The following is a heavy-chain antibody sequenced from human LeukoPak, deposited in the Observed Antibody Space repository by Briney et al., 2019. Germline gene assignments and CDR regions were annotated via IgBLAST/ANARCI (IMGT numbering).Heavy chain of an antibody. D-gene: IGHD2/OR15-2a*01. V-gene: IGHV3-23*01. CDR2: ISNDGTT. J-gene: IGHJ4*02. Sequence: GGSLRLSCAASGFSFNDCTMNWVRQAPGKGLEWVAVISNDGTTYYIDSVKGRFAISRDNSNNTLYLQMNGLRAEDTAVYFCAKRVINNPFDNWGQGTLVTVSS. CDR3: AKRVINNPFDN. CDR1: GFSFNDCT.